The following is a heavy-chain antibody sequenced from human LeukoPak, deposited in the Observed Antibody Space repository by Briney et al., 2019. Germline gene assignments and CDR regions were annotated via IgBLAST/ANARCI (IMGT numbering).Heavy chain of an antibody. V-gene: IGHV4-61*02. Sequence: SQTLSLTCTVSGGSISSGSYYWSWIRQPAGKGLEWIGRIYTSGSTNYNPSLKSRVTISVDTSRNQFSLKLSSVTAADTAVYYCARGRFPNYYMDVWGKGTTVTVSS. CDR2: IYTSGST. CDR1: GGSISSGSYY. CDR3: ARGRFPNYYMDV. D-gene: IGHD3-10*01. J-gene: IGHJ6*03.